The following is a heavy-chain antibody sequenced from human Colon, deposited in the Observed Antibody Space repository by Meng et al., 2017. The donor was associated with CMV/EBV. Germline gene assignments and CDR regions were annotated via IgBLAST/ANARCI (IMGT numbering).Heavy chain of an antibody. CDR2: INPNSGGT. Sequence: ASVKVSCKASGYTFTGYYMHWVRQAPGQGLEWMGWINPNSGGTNYAQKFQGRVTMTSHTSISTAYMELSRLRSDDTAVYYCARGAAAADELDYWGQGTLVTVSS. D-gene: IGHD6-13*01. CDR1: GYTFTGYY. CDR3: ARGAAAADELDY. J-gene: IGHJ4*02. V-gene: IGHV1-2*02.